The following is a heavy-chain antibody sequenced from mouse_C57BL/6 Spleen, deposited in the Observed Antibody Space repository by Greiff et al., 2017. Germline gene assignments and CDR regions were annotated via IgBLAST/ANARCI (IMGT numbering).Heavy chain of an antibody. CDR3: AREGDYSYDGYTMDY. D-gene: IGHD2-12*01. Sequence: QVQLQQSGAELVKPGASVKMSCKASGYTFTSYWITWVKQRPGQGLEWIGDLYPGSGSTNYNEKFKSKATLTVDTSSSTAYMQRSSLTSEDSAVYYCAREGDYSYDGYTMDYWGQGTSVTVSS. CDR2: LYPGSGST. V-gene: IGHV1-55*01. J-gene: IGHJ4*01. CDR1: GYTFTSYW.